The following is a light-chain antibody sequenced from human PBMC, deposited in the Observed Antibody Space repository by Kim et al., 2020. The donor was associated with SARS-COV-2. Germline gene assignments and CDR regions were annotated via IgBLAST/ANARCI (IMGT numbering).Light chain of an antibody. CDR1: HPISTY. CDR2: GAS. J-gene: IGKJ4*01. V-gene: IGKV1-39*01. CDR3: QQSYITPLT. Sequence: DIQMTQSPSSLSASVRDRVIITCRASHPISTYLNWYRQRPGKAPSLLIYGASTLHSGVPSRFSGSGSGTEFTLTISSLQPEDFATYYCQQSYITPLTFGGGTKVDIK.